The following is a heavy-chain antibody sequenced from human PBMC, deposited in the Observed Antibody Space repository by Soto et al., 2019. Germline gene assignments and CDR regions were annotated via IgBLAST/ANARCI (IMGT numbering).Heavy chain of an antibody. CDR2: IYWDDDE. CDR1: GFSLNTDGEG. CDR3: AHSRNLITEDAQVGDFDY. Sequence: QIPLKESGPTQVKPTQTLTLTCSFSGFSLNTDGEGVGWVRQPPGEALEWLALIYWDDDERYSPSLKTRLTITKDPSKNQVVLIMTNMDPVDTATYYCAHSRNLITEDAQVGDFDYWGQGTLVTVSS. J-gene: IGHJ4*02. V-gene: IGHV2-5*02. D-gene: IGHD3-10*01.